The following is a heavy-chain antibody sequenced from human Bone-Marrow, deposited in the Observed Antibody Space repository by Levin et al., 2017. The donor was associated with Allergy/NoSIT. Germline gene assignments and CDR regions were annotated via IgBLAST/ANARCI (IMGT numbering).Heavy chain of an antibody. V-gene: IGHV1-2*06. Sequence: ASVKVSCKPSGYTFTDYYVHWVRQAPGQGLEWMGRINSKSGVTNYAPKFQGRVTMTRDTSFSTIYMDLSGLTSDDTAVYYCARGRGTITPGGADNSFDPWGQGTLVTVSS. CDR2: INSKSGVT. CDR1: GYTFTDYY. J-gene: IGHJ5*02. D-gene: IGHD2-21*01. CDR3: ARGRGTITPGGADNSFDP.